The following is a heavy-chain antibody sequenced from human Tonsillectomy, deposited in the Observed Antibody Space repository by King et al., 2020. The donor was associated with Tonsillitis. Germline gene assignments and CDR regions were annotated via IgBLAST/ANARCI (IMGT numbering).Heavy chain of an antibody. CDR3: ATACDGGDCYSNY. D-gene: IGHD2-21*02. CDR1: GFTFRSYG. J-gene: IGHJ4*02. CDR2: ISYDGSNQ. V-gene: IGHV3-30*03. Sequence: HVQLVESGGGVVQPGRSLRLSCAASGFTFRSYGMHWVRQAPAKGLEWVAFISYDGSNQYHADSVKGRFTISRDNSKNTLFLQMNSLRAEDTAVYYCATACDGGDCYSNYWGQGTLVTVSS.